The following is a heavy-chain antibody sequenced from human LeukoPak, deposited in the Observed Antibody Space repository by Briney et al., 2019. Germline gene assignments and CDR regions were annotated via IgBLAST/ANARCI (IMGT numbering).Heavy chain of an antibody. CDR2: IYYSGST. D-gene: IGHD6-13*01. V-gene: IGHV4-59*01. J-gene: IGHJ4*02. Sequence: SETLSLTCTVSGGAISGYYWSWIRQPPGKGLEWIGYIYYSGSTNYNPSLKSRVTISVDTSKNQFSLKLSSVTAADTAVYYCASSPDIGIAAAGRLFDYWGQGTLVTVSS. CDR1: GGAISGYY. CDR3: ASSPDIGIAAAGRLFDY.